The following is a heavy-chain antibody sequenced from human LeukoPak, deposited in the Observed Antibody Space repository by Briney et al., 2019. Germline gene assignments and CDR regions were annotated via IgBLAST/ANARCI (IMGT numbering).Heavy chain of an antibody. CDR1: GGSISSRSYY. CDR2: IYYSGST. D-gene: IGHD2-2*01. CDR3: AREGCSSTSCQSVDY. J-gene: IGHJ4*02. Sequence: SETPSLTCTVSGGSISSRSYYRGWIRQPPGKGPEGVGSIYYSGSTYYNPSLKSRVTISVDTSKNQFSLKLSSVTAADTAVYYCAREGCSSTSCQSVDYWGQGTLVTVSS. V-gene: IGHV4-39*07.